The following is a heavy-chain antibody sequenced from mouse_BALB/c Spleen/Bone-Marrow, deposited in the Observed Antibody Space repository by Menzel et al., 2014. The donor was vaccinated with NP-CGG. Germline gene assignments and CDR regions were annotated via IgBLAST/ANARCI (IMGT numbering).Heavy chain of an antibody. CDR2: INSNGDNT. CDR3: ARRGISTSEGVGAMDY. Sequence: CGGGLVKLGGSLKLSCAASGFTFSSYYMSWVRQTPEKRLELVAAINSNGDNTYYPDTVKGRFTISRDNAKNTLYLQMSSLKSEDTALYYCARRGISTSEGVGAMDYWGQGTSVTVSS. CDR1: GFTFSSYY. D-gene: IGHD1-1*01. J-gene: IGHJ4*01. V-gene: IGHV5-6-2*01.